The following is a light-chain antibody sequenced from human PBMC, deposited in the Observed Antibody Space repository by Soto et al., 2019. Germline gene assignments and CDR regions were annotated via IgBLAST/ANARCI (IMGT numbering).Light chain of an antibody. J-gene: IGLJ3*02. CDR1: SSDVGGYNY. Sequence: QSALTQPASVSGSPGQSITISCTGTSSDVGGYNYVSWYQQHPGKAPKLMIYDVSNRPSGVSNRFSGSKSGNTASLTISGLQAEDEADYYCSSYTSSSTPWVFVGGTKLTVL. V-gene: IGLV2-14*01. CDR3: SSYTSSSTPWV. CDR2: DVS.